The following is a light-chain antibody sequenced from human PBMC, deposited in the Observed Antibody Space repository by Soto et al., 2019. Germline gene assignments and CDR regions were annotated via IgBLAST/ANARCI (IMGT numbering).Light chain of an antibody. J-gene: IGKJ5*01. CDR1: QSVSNY. V-gene: IGKV3-11*01. CDR3: QQRSNWPPFT. CDR2: DAS. Sequence: IVLTQSPSTLSLSPGERATLSCRASQSVSNYLAWYQQKPGQAPRLLIYDASNRATDIPARFSGSGSGTDFTLTISSLGPEDFAVYYCQQRSNWPPFTFGQGTRLEIK.